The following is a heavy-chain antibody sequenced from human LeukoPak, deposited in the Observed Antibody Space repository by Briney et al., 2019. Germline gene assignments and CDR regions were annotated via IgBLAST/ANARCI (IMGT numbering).Heavy chain of an antibody. D-gene: IGHD6-13*01. CDR3: ARSQSSSLIDY. V-gene: IGHV3-33*01. J-gene: IGHJ4*02. CDR1: GFSFSAYG. CDR2: IWYDGSSK. Sequence: GGSLRLSCAASGFSFSAYGVHWVRQAPGKWLEWVAVIWYDGSSKDYADSVKGRFTLSRDNSKNTLYLQMNSLTVEDTAVYYCARSQSSSLIDYWGQGTLVTVSS.